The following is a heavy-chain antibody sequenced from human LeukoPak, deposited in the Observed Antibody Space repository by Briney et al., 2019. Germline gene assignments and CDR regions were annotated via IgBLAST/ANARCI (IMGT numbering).Heavy chain of an antibody. J-gene: IGHJ4*02. Sequence: PSETLSLTCSVSGGSISSLHWSWIRQPPGKGLEWIGYIYYTGSTNYNPSLKSRVTMFVDMSKNQFSLRLSSVTAADTAVYYCARHRAYSSSSPFDYWGQGTLATVSS. CDR3: ARHRAYSSSSPFDY. D-gene: IGHD6-6*01. CDR1: GGSISSLH. V-gene: IGHV4-59*08. CDR2: IYYTGST.